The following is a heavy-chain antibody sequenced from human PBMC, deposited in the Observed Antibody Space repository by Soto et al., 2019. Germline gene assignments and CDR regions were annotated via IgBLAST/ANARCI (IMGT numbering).Heavy chain of an antibody. CDR3: XARGLSVTLFDN. J-gene: IGHJ4*02. Sequence: WTWIRQHPGKGLEWIGYIYYSGSTYYNPSLKSRVTISVDTSKNQFSLKXXXVXXXXXXXXXXARGLSVTLFDNWGQGTLVTVSS. CDR2: IYYSGST. D-gene: IGHD4-17*01. V-gene: IGHV4-31*02.